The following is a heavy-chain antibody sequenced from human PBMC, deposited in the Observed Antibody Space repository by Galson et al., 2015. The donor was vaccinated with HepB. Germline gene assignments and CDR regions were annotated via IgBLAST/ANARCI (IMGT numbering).Heavy chain of an antibody. CDR1: GGSFSGYY. D-gene: IGHD3-10*01. V-gene: IGHV4-34*01. CDR2: INHSGST. J-gene: IGHJ6*02. CDR3: ARMKRLLWFGELLANYYYYGMDV. Sequence: ETLSLTCAVYGGSFSGYYWSWIRQPPGKGLEWIGEINHSGSTNYNPSLKSRVTIPVDTSKNQFSLKLSSVTAADTAVYYCARMKRLLWFGELLANYYYYGMDVWGQGTTVTVSS.